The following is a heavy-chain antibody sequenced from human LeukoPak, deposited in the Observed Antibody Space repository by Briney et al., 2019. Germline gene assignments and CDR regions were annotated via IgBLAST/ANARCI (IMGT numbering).Heavy chain of an antibody. CDR2: ISWNSGSI. J-gene: IGHJ4*02. CDR1: GFTFDDYA. CDR3: AKDKDSSGRKGVFDY. V-gene: IGHV3-9*01. Sequence: PGGSLRLSCAASGFTFDDYAMHWARQAPGKGLEWVSGISWNSGSIGYADSVKGRFTISRDNAKNSLYLQMNGLRAEDTALYYCAKDKDSSGRKGVFDYWGQGTLVTVSS. D-gene: IGHD6-19*01.